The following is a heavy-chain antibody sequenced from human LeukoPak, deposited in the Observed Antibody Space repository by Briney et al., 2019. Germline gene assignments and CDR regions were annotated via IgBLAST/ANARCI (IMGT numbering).Heavy chain of an antibody. CDR1: GFTFSSYE. Sequence: EPGGSLRLSCAASGFTFSSYEMNWVRQAPGKGLEWVSYISSSGSTIYYADSVKGRFTISRDNSKNTLYLQMNSLRAEDTAVYYCAKVRGSGSYTDYWGQGTLVTVSS. CDR3: AKVRGSGSYTDY. J-gene: IGHJ4*02. V-gene: IGHV3-48*03. D-gene: IGHD3-10*01. CDR2: ISSSGSTI.